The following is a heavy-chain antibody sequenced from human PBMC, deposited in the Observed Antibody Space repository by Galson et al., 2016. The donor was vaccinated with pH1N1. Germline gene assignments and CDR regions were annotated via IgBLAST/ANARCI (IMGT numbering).Heavy chain of an antibody. Sequence: LSLTCSVSGDSMTSGFYYWSWIRQPAGKGLEYIGYIYTSGSTNYSPSLKSRVTISVDTSKNQFSLKLSSVTAADTAVYYCARANYGDYVGWFDPWGQGTLVTVSS. CDR1: GDSMTSGFYY. CDR2: IYTSGST. D-gene: IGHD4-17*01. J-gene: IGHJ5*02. CDR3: ARANYGDYVGWFDP. V-gene: IGHV4-61*09.